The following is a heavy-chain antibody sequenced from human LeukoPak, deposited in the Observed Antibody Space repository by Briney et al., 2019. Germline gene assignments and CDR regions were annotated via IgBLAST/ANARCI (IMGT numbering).Heavy chain of an antibody. D-gene: IGHD3-10*01. V-gene: IGHV3-48*04. CDR1: GFTFSSYS. CDR3: ARDHNYYGSVGYFDY. CDR2: ISSSSSTI. Sequence: GGSLRLSCAASGFTFSSYSMNWVRQAPGKGLEWVSYISSSSSTIYYADSVKGRFTISRDNAKNSLYLQMNSLRAEDTAVYYCARDHNYYGSVGYFDYWGQGTTVTVSS. J-gene: IGHJ4*03.